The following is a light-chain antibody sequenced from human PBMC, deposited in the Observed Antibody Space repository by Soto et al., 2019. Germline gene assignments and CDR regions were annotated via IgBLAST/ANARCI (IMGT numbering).Light chain of an antibody. J-gene: IGKJ4*01. Sequence: EIVLTQSPATLSLSPGERATLSCRASQSVGRYLAWYQQTPGQGPRLLIYDVSDRATGIPARFSGSGSGTDFILTISSLEPEDFAVYYCQQRITWPLTFGGGTKVEIK. CDR2: DVS. CDR3: QQRITWPLT. V-gene: IGKV3-11*01. CDR1: QSVGRY.